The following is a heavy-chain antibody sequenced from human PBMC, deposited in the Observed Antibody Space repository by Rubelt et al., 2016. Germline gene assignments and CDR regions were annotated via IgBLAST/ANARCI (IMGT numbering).Heavy chain of an antibody. Sequence: GKGLEWVSSISSSSSYIYYADSVKGRFTISRDNSKNTLYLQMNSLRAEDTAVYYCAKDEFAGNSGYWGQGTLVTVSS. V-gene: IGHV3-21*04. D-gene: IGHD4-23*01. CDR2: ISSSSSYI. CDR3: AKDEFAGNSGY. J-gene: IGHJ4*02.